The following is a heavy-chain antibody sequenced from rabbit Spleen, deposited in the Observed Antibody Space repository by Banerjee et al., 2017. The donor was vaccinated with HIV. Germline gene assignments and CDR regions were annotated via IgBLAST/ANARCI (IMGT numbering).Heavy chain of an antibody. CDR3: ARDTSSSFSSYGMDL. J-gene: IGHJ6*01. CDR1: GFSFSSSDY. Sequence: QSLEESGGDLVKPGASLTLTCTASGFSFSSSDYMCWVRQAPGKGLEWIACIAGSSGGFTYSATWAKGRFTCSKTSSTTVTLQMTRLTAADTATYFCARDTSSSFSSYGMDLWVQVTLVTVS. D-gene: IGHD1-1*01. V-gene: IGHV1S40*01. CDR2: IAGSSGGFT.